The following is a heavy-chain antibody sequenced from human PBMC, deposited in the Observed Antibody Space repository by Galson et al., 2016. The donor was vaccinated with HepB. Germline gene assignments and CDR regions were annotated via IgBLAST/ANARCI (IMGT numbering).Heavy chain of an antibody. Sequence: SLRLSCAASGFVFSNFGLGWVRQAPGKGLEWVASISTRRTTYSSDSVQGRFTISRDNSNNTLYLQMNGLRAEDTAVYYCAKERLVRRIFDHWGQGTLLTVSS. J-gene: IGHJ4*02. CDR2: ISTRRTT. V-gene: IGHV3-23*01. CDR3: AKERLVRRIFDH. D-gene: IGHD1-1*01. CDR1: GFVFSNFG.